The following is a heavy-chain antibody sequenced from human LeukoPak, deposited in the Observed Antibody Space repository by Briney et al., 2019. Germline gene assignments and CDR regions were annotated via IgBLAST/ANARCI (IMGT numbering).Heavy chain of an antibody. CDR2: IYHGGST. Sequence: PSETLSLTCAVSGGSISSGGYSWSWIRQPPGKGLEWIGYIYHGGSTYYNPSLKSRVTISVDRSKNQFSLKLSSVTAADTAVYYCARDRADTAMVPYWYFDLWGRGTLVTVSS. J-gene: IGHJ2*01. CDR1: GGSISSGGYS. D-gene: IGHD5-18*01. CDR3: ARDRADTAMVPYWYFDL. V-gene: IGHV4-30-2*01.